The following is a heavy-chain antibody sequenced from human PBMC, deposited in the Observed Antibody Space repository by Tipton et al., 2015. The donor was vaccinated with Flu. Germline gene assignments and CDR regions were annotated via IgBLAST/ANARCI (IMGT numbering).Heavy chain of an antibody. J-gene: IGHJ4*02. D-gene: IGHD3-10*01. CDR1: GFAFSEAW. Sequence: SLRLSCAASGFAFSEAWMDWVRQAPGKGLEWVGRIKSKSDGGTADYAAPVKGRFTISRDDSKNLLYLQMNSLKIEDTGSYYCATKTPAPNYPYWGQGTLVTVSS. CDR2: IKSKSDGGTA. CDR3: ATKTPAPNYPY. V-gene: IGHV3-15*01.